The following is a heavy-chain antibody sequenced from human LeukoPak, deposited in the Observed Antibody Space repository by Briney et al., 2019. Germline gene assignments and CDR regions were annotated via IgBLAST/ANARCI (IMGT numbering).Heavy chain of an antibody. J-gene: IGHJ4*02. CDR3: ATGVRAIPIYY. CDR1: GGSFSSST. CDR2: ILPILGST. V-gene: IGHV1-69*16. D-gene: IGHD2-21*01. Sequence: SVKVSCKASGGSFSSSTLSWVRQAPGQGPEWMGGILPILGSTTYAQKFQGRVTITTDESTNTAYMELRSLRSDDTAVFYCATGVRAIPIYYWGQGTLVTVSS.